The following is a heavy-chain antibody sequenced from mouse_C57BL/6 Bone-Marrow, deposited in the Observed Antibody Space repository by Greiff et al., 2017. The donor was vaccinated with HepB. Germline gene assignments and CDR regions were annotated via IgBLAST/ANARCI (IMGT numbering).Heavy chain of an antibody. CDR3: TTAGSSYPYWYFDV. D-gene: IGHD1-1*01. J-gene: IGHJ1*03. V-gene: IGHV14-4*01. CDR1: GFNIKDDY. Sequence: VHVKQSGAELVRPGASVKLSCTASGFNIKDDYMHWVKQRPEQGLEWIGWIDPENGDTEYASKFQGKATITADTSSNTAYLQLSSQTSEDTAVYYCTTAGSSYPYWYFDVWGTGTTVTVSS. CDR2: IDPENGDT.